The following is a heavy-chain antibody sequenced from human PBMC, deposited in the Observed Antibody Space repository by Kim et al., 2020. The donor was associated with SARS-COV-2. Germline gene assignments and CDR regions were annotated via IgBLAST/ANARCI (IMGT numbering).Heavy chain of an antibody. CDR3: ARSTQPAWALTVYYFDY. Sequence: LKSRVTISVDTSKNQFSLKLSSVTAADTAVYYCARSTQPAWALTVYYFDYWGQGTLVTVSS. D-gene: IGHD2-2*01. J-gene: IGHJ4*02. V-gene: IGHV4-39*07.